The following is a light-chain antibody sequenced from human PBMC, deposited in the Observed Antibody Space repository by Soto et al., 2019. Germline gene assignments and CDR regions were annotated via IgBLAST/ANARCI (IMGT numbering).Light chain of an antibody. CDR1: QSVSSSY. CDR3: QQYGSSPPWT. Sequence: IVLTQSPGTLSLSPGEIATLSCRASQSVSSSYLAWYQQKPGQAPRLLIYGASSRATGIPDRFSGSGSGKDFTLTISRLEPEDFAVYYCQQYGSSPPWTFGQGTKV. CDR2: GAS. J-gene: IGKJ1*01. V-gene: IGKV3-20*01.